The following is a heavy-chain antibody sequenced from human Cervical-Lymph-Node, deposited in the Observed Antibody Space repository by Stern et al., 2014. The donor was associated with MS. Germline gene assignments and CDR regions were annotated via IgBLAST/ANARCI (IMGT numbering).Heavy chain of an antibody. Sequence: QITLKESGPTLVKPTQTLTLTCTFSGFSLSTSGVGVGWIRQPPGKALEWLALIYWDDDKRYSPSLKSRLTITKDTSKNQVVLTMTNMDPVDTATYYCAHRGVTAVAGRGYWYFDLWGRGTLVTVSS. CDR2: IYWDDDK. J-gene: IGHJ2*01. CDR1: GFSLSTSGVG. V-gene: IGHV2-5*02. CDR3: AHRGVTAVAGRGYWYFDL. D-gene: IGHD6-19*01.